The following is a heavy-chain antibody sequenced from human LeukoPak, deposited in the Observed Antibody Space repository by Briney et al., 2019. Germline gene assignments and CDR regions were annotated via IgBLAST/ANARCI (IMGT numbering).Heavy chain of an antibody. CDR3: ARVYSGYDGYAFDI. CDR2: IYYSGST. D-gene: IGHD5-12*01. Sequence: PSETLSLTCTVSGGSISSYYWSWIRQPPGKGLGWIGYIYYSGSTNYNPSLKSRVTISVDTSKNQFSLKLSSVTAADTAVYYCARVYSGYDGYAFDIWGQGTMVTVS. CDR1: GGSISSYY. J-gene: IGHJ3*02. V-gene: IGHV4-59*01.